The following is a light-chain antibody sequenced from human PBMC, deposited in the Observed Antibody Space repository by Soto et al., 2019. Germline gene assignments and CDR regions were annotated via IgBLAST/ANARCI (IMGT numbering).Light chain of an antibody. J-gene: IGKJ1*01. CDR2: DAS. Sequence: DVQMTQSPSTLSASVGDTVTITCRASQSISSWLAWYQQKPAEAPKLLISDASTLESGVPSRFSGSGSGTEFTLTITSLQPDDLATYYCQQYKSYSWTFGQGTKVEIK. CDR1: QSISSW. CDR3: QQYKSYSWT. V-gene: IGKV1-5*01.